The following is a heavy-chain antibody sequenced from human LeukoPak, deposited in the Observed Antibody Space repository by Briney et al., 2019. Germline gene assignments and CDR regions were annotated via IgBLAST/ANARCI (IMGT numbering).Heavy chain of an antibody. CDR2: IIPIFGTA. D-gene: IGHD2-15*01. Sequence: SVKVSCKASGGTFSSYAISWVRQAPGQGLEWMGGIIPIFGTANYAQKFQGRVTITADESTSTAYMELSSLRSEDTAVYYCARGYCSGGSCYSDSLVYFDYWGQGTLVTVSS. CDR3: ARGYCSGGSCYSDSLVYFDY. CDR1: GGTFSSYA. V-gene: IGHV1-69*01. J-gene: IGHJ4*02.